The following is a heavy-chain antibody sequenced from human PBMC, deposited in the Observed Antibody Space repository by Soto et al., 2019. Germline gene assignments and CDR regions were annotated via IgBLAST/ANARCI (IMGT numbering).Heavy chain of an antibody. CDR1: GYTLTELS. J-gene: IGHJ4*02. Sequence: SVKVSSKLSGYTLTELSMDWVLQAPGKGLEWMGGFDPEDGETIYAQKFQGRVTMTEDTSTDTAYMELSSLRSEDTAVYYCATEYSSSGCFDYWGQGTLVTVSS. D-gene: IGHD6-6*01. CDR2: FDPEDGET. V-gene: IGHV1-24*01. CDR3: ATEYSSSGCFDY.